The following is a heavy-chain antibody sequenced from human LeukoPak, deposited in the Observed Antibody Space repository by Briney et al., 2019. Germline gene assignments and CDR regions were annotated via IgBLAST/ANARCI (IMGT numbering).Heavy chain of an antibody. D-gene: IGHD2-2*01. CDR1: GFTFSSYA. V-gene: IGHV3-23*01. Sequence: PGGSLRLSCAASGFTFSSYAMSWVRQAPGKGLEWVSAISGSGGSTYYADSVKGRFTISRDNAKNSLYLQMNSLRAEDTAVYYCARDVVVPAARTLAFDIWGQGTMVTVSS. CDR2: ISGSGGST. CDR3: ARDVVVPAARTLAFDI. J-gene: IGHJ3*02.